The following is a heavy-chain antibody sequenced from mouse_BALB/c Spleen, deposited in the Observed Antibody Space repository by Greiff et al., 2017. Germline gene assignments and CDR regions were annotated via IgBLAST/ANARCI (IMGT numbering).Heavy chain of an antibody. J-gene: IGHJ2*01. D-gene: IGHD1-2*01. Sequence: EVNVVESGGGLVKPGGSLKLSCAASGFTFSSYAMSWVRQTPEKRLEWVATISSGGSYTYYPDSVKGRFTISRDNAKNTLYLQMSSLRSEDTAMYYCATVSITTAYFDYWGQGTTLTVSS. CDR2: ISSGGSYT. CDR3: ATVSITTAYFDY. CDR1: GFTFSSYA. V-gene: IGHV5-9-3*01.